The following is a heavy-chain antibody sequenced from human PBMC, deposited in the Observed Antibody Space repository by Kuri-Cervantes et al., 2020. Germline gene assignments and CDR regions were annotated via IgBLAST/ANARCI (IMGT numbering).Heavy chain of an antibody. Sequence: ESLKISCTVSGYSISSGYYWGWIRQPPGKGLEWIGNIYHSGSAYYNPSLKSRVTISVDTSKNQFSLKLSSVTAADTAVYYCARVVAALDYWGQGTLVTVSS. J-gene: IGHJ4*02. D-gene: IGHD2-15*01. V-gene: IGHV4-38-2*02. CDR3: ARVVAALDY. CDR2: IYHSGSA. CDR1: GYSISSGYY.